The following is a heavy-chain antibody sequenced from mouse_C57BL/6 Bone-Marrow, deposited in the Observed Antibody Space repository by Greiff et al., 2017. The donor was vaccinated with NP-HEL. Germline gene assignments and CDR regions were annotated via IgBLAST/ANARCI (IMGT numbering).Heavy chain of an antibody. D-gene: IGHD2-3*01. CDR2: IYPGSGNT. Sequence: QVQLKESGAELVRPGASVKLSCKASGYTFTDYYINWVKQRPGQGLEWIARIYPGSGNTYYNEKFKGKATLTAEKSPSTAYMQLSSLTSEDSAVYFCARERWLGYYYAMDYWGQGTSVTVSS. CDR1: GYTFTDYY. J-gene: IGHJ4*01. V-gene: IGHV1-76*01. CDR3: ARERWLGYYYAMDY.